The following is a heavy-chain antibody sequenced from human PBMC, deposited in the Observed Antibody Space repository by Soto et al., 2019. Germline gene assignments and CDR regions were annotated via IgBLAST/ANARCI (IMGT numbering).Heavy chain of an antibody. D-gene: IGHD3-10*01. Sequence: PSETLSLTCTVSGGSISSYYWSWIRQPPGKGLEWIGYIYYSGSTNYADSVKGRFTISRDNSKNTLYLQMNSLRAEDTALYYCARSLRGVIIDFDSWGLGTLVTVSS. CDR2: IYYSGST. CDR3: ARSLRGVIIDFDS. V-gene: IGHV4-59*12. J-gene: IGHJ4*02. CDR1: GGSISSYY.